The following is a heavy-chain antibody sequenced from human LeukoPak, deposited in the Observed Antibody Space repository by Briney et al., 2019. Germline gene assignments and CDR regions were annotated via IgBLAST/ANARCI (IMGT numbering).Heavy chain of an antibody. CDR2: ISGSGGST. Sequence: GGSLRLSCAASGFTFSSYAMSWVRQAPGKGPEWVSVISGSGGSTYYADSVRGRFTISRDNSKNTLYLQMNSLRAEDTAVYYCAKVMDYYDSSGYYPYWGQGTLVTVSS. CDR3: AKVMDYYDSSGYYPY. V-gene: IGHV3-23*01. CDR1: GFTFSSYA. D-gene: IGHD3-22*01. J-gene: IGHJ4*02.